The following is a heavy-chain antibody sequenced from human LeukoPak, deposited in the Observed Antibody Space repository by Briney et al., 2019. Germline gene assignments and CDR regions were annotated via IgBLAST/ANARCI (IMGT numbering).Heavy chain of an antibody. Sequence: GGSLRLSCVASGFTFSSYWMHWVRQAPGKGLVWVSHINSDGSSTSYADSVKGRFTISRDNAKNTLYLQLNSQRAEDTAVYYCARGGVSRPTLYDYWGQGTLVTVSS. CDR1: GFTFSSYW. D-gene: IGHD2-15*01. J-gene: IGHJ4*02. CDR3: ARGGVSRPTLYDY. V-gene: IGHV3-74*01. CDR2: INSDGSST.